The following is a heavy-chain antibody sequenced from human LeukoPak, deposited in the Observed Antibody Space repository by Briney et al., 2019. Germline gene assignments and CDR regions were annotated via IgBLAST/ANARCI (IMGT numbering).Heavy chain of an antibody. J-gene: IGHJ6*03. CDR1: GVSISSYY. CDR3: ARSRSVNLNYYYYIDV. Sequence: SETLSLTCTVSGVSISSYYWSWIRQAAGKGLEWIGRIYTSGSTNYNPSLKSRVTMSVDTSKNQFTLKLSSVTAADTAVYYCARSRSVNLNYYYYIDVWGKGTTVTISS. D-gene: IGHD1-14*01. V-gene: IGHV4-4*07. CDR2: IYTSGST.